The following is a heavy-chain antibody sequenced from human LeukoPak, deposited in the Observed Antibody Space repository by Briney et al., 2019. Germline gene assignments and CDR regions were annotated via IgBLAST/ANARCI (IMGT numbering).Heavy chain of an antibody. V-gene: IGHV3-7*01. CDR2: IKQDRSEK. CDR3: ARVGRPVADFYYYYMDV. D-gene: IGHD2-21*01. J-gene: IGHJ6*03. CDR1: GFTFSSYW. Sequence: PGGSLRLSCAASGFTFSSYWMSWVRQAPGKGLEWVANIKQDRSEKYYVDSVKGRFTISRDNAKNSLYLQMKSLRGENRAVYYFARVGRPVADFYYYYMDVWGKGTTVTVSS.